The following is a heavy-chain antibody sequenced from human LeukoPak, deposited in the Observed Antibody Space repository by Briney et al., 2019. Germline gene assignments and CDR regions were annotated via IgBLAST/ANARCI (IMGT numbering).Heavy chain of an antibody. CDR2: ISGSGGST. CDR1: GFTFSSYA. Sequence: GGSLRLSCAASGFTFSSYAMSWVRQAPGKGLEWVSAISGSGGSTYYADSVKGRFTISRDNSKNTLYLQMNSLRAEDTAVYYCAKWTRGVVVTAILDYWGQGTLVTVSS. J-gene: IGHJ4*02. D-gene: IGHD2-21*02. V-gene: IGHV3-23*01. CDR3: AKWTRGVVVTAILDY.